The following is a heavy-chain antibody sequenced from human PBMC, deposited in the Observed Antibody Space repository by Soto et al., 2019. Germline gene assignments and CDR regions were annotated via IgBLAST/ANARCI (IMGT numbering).Heavy chain of an antibody. CDR2: ISVYNGNK. V-gene: IGHV1-18*01. D-gene: IGHD6-19*01. J-gene: IGHJ6*02. CDR1: GYTFTSFG. Sequence: QVQLVQSGAEVKKPGASVKVSCKASGYTFTSFGISWVRQAPGQGLEWMGWISVYNGNKNYAQKFQGRVTMTTDTXTXXADRELRSLRSDDTAVYYCARGLRLVLGDYYGMDVWGQGTTVTVSS. CDR3: ARGLRLVLGDYYGMDV.